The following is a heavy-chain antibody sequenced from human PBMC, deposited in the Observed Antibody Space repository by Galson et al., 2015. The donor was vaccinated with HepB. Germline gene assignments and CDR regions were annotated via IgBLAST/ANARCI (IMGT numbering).Heavy chain of an antibody. Sequence: LSLTCAVYGGSFSGYYWSWIRQPPGKGLEWIGEINHSGSTNYNPSLKSRVTISVDTSKNQFSLKLSSVTAADTAVYYCARQIDSRGDYWGQGTLVTVSS. CDR1: GGSFSGYY. V-gene: IGHV4-34*01. D-gene: IGHD6-13*01. J-gene: IGHJ4*02. CDR3: ARQIDSRGDY. CDR2: INHSGST.